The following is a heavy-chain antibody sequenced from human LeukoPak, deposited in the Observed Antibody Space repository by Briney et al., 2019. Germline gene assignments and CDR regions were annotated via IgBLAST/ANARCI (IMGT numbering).Heavy chain of an antibody. CDR3: AKNCPGRARYYGSGNYYFDY. CDR1: GFTFSSYA. V-gene: IGHV3-23*01. CDR2: ISGSGGST. Sequence: LPGGSLRLSCAASGFTFSSYAMSWVRQAPGKGLEWVSAISGSGGSTYYADSVKGRFTISRDNSKNTLYLQMNSLRAEDTAVYYCAKNCPGRARYYGSGNYYFDYWGQGTLVTVSS. D-gene: IGHD3-10*01. J-gene: IGHJ4*02.